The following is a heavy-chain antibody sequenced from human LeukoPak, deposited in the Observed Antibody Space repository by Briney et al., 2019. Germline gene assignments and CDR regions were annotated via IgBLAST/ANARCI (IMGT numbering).Heavy chain of an antibody. CDR1: GGSISSSSYY. J-gene: IGHJ6*03. D-gene: IGHD6-6*01. CDR3: ARQEAHYYYYMDV. CDR2: IYYSGST. V-gene: IGHV4-39*01. Sequence: SETLSLTCTVSGGSISSSSYYWGWIRQPPGKGLEWIGSIYYSGSTYYNPSLKSRVTISVDTSKNQFSLKLRSVTAADTAVYYCARQEAHYYYYMDVWGKGTTVTVSS.